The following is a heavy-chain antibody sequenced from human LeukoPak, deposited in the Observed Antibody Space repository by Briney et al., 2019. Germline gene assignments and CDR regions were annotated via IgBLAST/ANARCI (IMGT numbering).Heavy chain of an antibody. CDR3: TLSGEAD. CDR2: ISNTSTII. V-gene: IGHV3-48*04. Sequence: PGGSLRLTCAGSGFTFSSYSMDWVRQAPGKGLEWVSYISNTSTIIHYADSMKGRFTISRDNAKNSLYLQMNSLRVEDTAVYYCTLSGEADWGQGTLVTVSS. J-gene: IGHJ4*02. D-gene: IGHD3-3*01. CDR1: GFTFSSYS.